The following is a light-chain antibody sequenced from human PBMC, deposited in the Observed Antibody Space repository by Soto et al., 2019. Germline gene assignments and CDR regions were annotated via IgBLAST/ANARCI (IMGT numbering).Light chain of an antibody. CDR1: SSNIGGNP. J-gene: IGLJ3*02. CDR3: AAFDDSLNGWV. V-gene: IGLV1-44*01. Sequence: QSVLTQPPSASGTPGQRVTISCSGSSSNIGGNPVVWYQQLPGTAPKLFIYGTDQRPSVVPDRFSGSKSGTAASLAISGLQSEDEADYYCAAFDDSLNGWVFGGGTKLTVL. CDR2: GTD.